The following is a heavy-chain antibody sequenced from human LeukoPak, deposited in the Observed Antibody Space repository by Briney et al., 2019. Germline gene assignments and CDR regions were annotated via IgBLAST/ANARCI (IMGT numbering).Heavy chain of an antibody. CDR2: ITQSGST. J-gene: IGHJ5*02. Sequence: KPSETLSLTCAVYGGSFSGYYWKWIRQPPGKGLEWVGEITQSGSTNYNPSPKRRVTISVDTSKSQFSLKLSSVTAADTAVYYCARGIDRGNNYFDPWGRGTLVTVSS. CDR1: GGSFSGYY. CDR3: ARGIDRGNNYFDP. D-gene: IGHD3-10*01. V-gene: IGHV4-34*01.